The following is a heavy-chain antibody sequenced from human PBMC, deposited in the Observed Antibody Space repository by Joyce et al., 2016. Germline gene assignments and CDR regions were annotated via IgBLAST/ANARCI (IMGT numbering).Heavy chain of an antibody. Sequence: EVQLVESGGGLVQPGGSLRLSCVVSGFTFSDSWMHWVRQAPGKGLVWVSQIKLDDSGTTYAESVKGRFTISRDNAKNTLHLQMNSLRADDTAVYYCVRDNYWSVDYWGQGTLVTVSS. J-gene: IGHJ4*02. CDR3: VRDNYWSVDY. V-gene: IGHV3-74*01. CDR1: GFTFSDSW. CDR2: IKLDDSGT. D-gene: IGHD3-3*01.